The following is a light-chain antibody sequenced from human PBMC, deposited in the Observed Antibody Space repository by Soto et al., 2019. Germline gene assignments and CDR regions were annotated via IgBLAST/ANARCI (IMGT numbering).Light chain of an antibody. J-gene: IGLJ2*01. CDR2: EVN. Sequence: QSALTQPPSASGCPGQSVTISCTGTSSDLGDYDYVSWYQQHPGKAPKLMIYEVNQRPSGVPDRFSGSKSGNTASLTVTGLQAEDEADYYCSSYAGNNNLIFGGGTQLTVL. CDR3: SSYAGNNNLI. V-gene: IGLV2-8*01. CDR1: SSDLGDYDY.